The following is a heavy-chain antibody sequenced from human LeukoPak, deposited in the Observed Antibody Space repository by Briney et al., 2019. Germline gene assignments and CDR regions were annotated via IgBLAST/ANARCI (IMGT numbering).Heavy chain of an antibody. D-gene: IGHD3-3*01. CDR1: GFIFSSFA. CDR2: ISGNGDST. V-gene: IGHV3-23*01. J-gene: IGHJ4*02. CDR3: AKIPQVGIFAVPNFDY. Sequence: PGGSLRLSCAASGFIFSSFAMNWVRQAPGKGLEWVSIISGNGDSTYYTDSVRGRFIISRDNSKNTLYLQMNSLRAEDTAVYYCAKIPQVGIFAVPNFDYWGQGTLVTVS.